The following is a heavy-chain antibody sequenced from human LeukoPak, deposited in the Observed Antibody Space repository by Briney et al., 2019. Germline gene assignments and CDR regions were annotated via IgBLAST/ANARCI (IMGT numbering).Heavy chain of an antibody. J-gene: IGHJ6*02. CDR1: GYTFTSYD. CDR2: MNPNSGNT. V-gene: IGHV1-8*01. D-gene: IGHD7-27*01. Sequence: ASVKASCKASGYTFTSYDINWVRQATGQGLEWMGWMNPNSGNTGYAQKFQGRVTMTRNTSISTAYMELSSLRSEDTAVYYCARLLGTYYYYGMDVWGQGTTVTVSS. CDR3: ARLLGTYYYYGMDV.